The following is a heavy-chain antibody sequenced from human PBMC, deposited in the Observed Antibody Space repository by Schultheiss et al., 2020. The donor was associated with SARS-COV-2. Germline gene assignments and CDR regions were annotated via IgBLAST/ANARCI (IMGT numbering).Heavy chain of an antibody. V-gene: IGHV3-23*01. J-gene: IGHJ6*02. CDR2: ISGRGDRT. Sequence: GESLKISCAASGITFTSYAMNWVRQSPGKGLEWVASISGRGDRTYYADSVKGRFTISRDNAKNSLYLQMNSLRAEDTAVYYCARESIVGATRRGYYGMDVWGQGTTVTVSS. CDR1: GITFTSYA. D-gene: IGHD1-26*01. CDR3: ARESIVGATRRGYYGMDV.